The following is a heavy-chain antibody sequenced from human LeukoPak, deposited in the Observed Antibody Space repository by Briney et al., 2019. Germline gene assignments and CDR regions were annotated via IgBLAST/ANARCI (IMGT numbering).Heavy chain of an antibody. D-gene: IGHD3-10*01. CDR2: VYSGGST. Sequence: GGSLRLSCAASGFTVSSNYMTWVRQAPGKGLEWVSVVYSGGSTYYAVSVKDRFTISRDGSKNTLYLQMNSLRAEDTAVYYCARDHLFRTSGYYFDYWGQGTLVTVSS. J-gene: IGHJ4*02. CDR3: ARDHLFRTSGYYFDY. CDR1: GFTVSSNY. V-gene: IGHV3-66*01.